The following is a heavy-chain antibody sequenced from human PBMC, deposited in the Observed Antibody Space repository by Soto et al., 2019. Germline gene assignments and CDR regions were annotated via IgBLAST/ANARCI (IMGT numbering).Heavy chain of an antibody. Sequence: GGSLRLSCGVSGFICSSYDMSWVRQAPGKGLEWVSTILVGGSTHYEDYVKGRSTISRDTSKNTVYLQMISLTAGDTAMYYCAKATATGGGAFEIYGQGTMVTV. J-gene: IGHJ3*02. D-gene: IGHD2-8*02. CDR2: ILVGGST. CDR3: AKATATGGGAFEI. V-gene: IGHV3-23*01. CDR1: GFICSSYD.